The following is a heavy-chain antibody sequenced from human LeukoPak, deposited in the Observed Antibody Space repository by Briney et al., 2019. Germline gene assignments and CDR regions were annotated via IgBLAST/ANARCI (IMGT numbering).Heavy chain of an antibody. CDR3: ARYDGKQNRFDP. J-gene: IGHJ5*02. D-gene: IGHD3-3*01. CDR2: INPNNGGT. V-gene: IGHV1-2*02. CDR1: GYTFTAYY. Sequence: GASVKVSCKASGYTFTAYYIHWMRQAPGQGLQWVGWINPNNGGTNYAYEFQGRVTVTRDTSISTTYMDLSSLKSDDTAVYYCARYDGKQNRFDPRGQGTLVTVSS.